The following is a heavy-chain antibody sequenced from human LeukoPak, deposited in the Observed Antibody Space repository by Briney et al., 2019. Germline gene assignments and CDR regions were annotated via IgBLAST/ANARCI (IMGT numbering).Heavy chain of an antibody. CDR1: GFSFSTYW. CDR3: ARGSVWNYEDF. D-gene: IGHD1-7*01. V-gene: IGHV3-7*01. CDR2: IKQDGSDE. J-gene: IGHJ4*02. Sequence: TGGSLRLSCAASGFSFSTYWMSWVRQAPGKVLEWLANIKQDGSDEYYVDSVKGRFTISRDNAQNSLFLQMDSLRDEDTAVYYCARGSVWNYEDFWGQGTLVTVSS.